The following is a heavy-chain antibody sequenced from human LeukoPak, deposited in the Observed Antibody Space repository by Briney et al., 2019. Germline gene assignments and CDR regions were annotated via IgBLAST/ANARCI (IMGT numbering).Heavy chain of an antibody. CDR2: TYYRSRWYY. CDR3: ARDIPSTGWYTFDY. D-gene: IGHD6-19*01. CDR1: GDSVSSINGA. J-gene: IGHJ4*02. Sequence: SQTLSLTCAISGDSVSSINGAWNWIRQSPSRGLEWLGRTYYRSRWYYDYAVSMQGRITINADTSKNQFSLQMNSVTPEDSAVYYCARDIPSTGWYTFDYWGRGTLVTVSS. V-gene: IGHV6-1*01.